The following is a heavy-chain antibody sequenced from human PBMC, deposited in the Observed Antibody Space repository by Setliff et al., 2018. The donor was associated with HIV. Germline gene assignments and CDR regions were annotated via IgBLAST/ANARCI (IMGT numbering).Heavy chain of an antibody. CDR3: ARGPHKYCSVTNCMYDL. J-gene: IGHJ4*02. V-gene: IGHV3-49*04. CDR1: GFMFGDYL. D-gene: IGHD2-15*01. Sequence: GGSLRLSCTASGFMFGDYLMSWVRQAPGKGLEWLGFIRSKDYGGAPAYAASVEDRLSISRDDSKGIAYLQMDSLKNEDTAVYYCARGPHKYCSVTNCMYDLWGQGTLVTV. CDR2: IRSKDYGGAP.